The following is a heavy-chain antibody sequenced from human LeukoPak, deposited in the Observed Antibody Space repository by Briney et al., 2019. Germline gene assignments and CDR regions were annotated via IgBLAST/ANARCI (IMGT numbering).Heavy chain of an antibody. Sequence: GGSLRLSCAESGFTFSSYGMHWVRQAPGKGLERVAVIWYDGSNKYYADSVKGRFTISRDNSKNTLYLQMNRLRAEDTAVYYCAKGKDLQWPASYYFDYWGQGTMVTVSS. CDR1: GFTFSSYG. CDR2: IWYDGSNK. CDR3: AKGKDLQWPASYYFDY. V-gene: IGHV3-33*06. D-gene: IGHD6-19*01. J-gene: IGHJ4*02.